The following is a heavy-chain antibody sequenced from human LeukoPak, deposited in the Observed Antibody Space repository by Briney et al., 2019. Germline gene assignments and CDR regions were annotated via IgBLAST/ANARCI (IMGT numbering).Heavy chain of an antibody. CDR1: GGSISSYY. CDR2: IYTSGST. Sequence: PSETLSLTCTVSGGSISSYYWSWIRQPPGKGLEWIGYIYTSGSTNYNPSLKSRVTISVDTSKNQFSLKLSSVTAADTAVYYCARDRGLQDPTPPVDYWGQGTLVTVSS. CDR3: ARDRGLQDPTPPVDY. D-gene: IGHD3-10*01. V-gene: IGHV4-4*09. J-gene: IGHJ4*02.